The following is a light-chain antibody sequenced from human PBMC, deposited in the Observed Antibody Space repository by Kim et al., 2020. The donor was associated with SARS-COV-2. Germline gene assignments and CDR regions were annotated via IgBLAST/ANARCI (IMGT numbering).Light chain of an antibody. V-gene: IGKV3D-15*01. J-gene: IGKJ2*01. CDR2: GAS. Sequence: LSGSPGERATLSCRASQTVGRNLAWYQQKPGQVPRLLIYGASTRATGISARFSGSGSGTEFTLTISSLQSEDFAVYYCQQYNAMSTFGQGTKLEIK. CDR3: QQYNAMST. CDR1: QTVGRN.